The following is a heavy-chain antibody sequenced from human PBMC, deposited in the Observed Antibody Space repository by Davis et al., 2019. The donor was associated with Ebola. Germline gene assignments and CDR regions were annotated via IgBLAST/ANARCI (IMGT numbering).Heavy chain of an antibody. CDR1: GGSFSGYY. V-gene: IGHV4-34*01. CDR3: ARVMTTVTTGWFDP. D-gene: IGHD4-11*01. CDR2: INHSGST. Sequence: SETLSLTCAVYGGSFSGYYWSWIRQPPGKGLEWIGEINHSGSTNYNPSLKSRVTISVDTSKNQFSLKLNSVTAADTAVYYCARVMTTVTTGWFDPWGQGTLVTVSS. J-gene: IGHJ5*02.